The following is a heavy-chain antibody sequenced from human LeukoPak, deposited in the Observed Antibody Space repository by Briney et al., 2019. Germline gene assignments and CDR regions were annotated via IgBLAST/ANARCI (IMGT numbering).Heavy chain of an antibody. D-gene: IGHD3-22*01. CDR3: ASTMYYYDSSGYYLPFDY. Sequence: SVKVSCKASGGTFSSYAISWVRQAPGQGLEWMGGIIPIFGTANYAQKFQGGVTITANESTSTAYMELSSLRSEDTAVYYCASTMYYYDSSGYYLPFDYWGQGTLVTVSS. V-gene: IGHV1-69*13. CDR2: IIPIFGTA. J-gene: IGHJ4*02. CDR1: GGTFSSYA.